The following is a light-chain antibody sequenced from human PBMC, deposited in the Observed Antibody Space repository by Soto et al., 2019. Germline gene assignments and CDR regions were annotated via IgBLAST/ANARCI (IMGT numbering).Light chain of an antibody. CDR3: QQYSHLIT. Sequence: DIQMTQSPSSLSASVGDRXTIXCQASQDISNYLNWYQQKLGKAPKLLIYDASNLETGVPSRFSGSGSGTDFTFTISSLQPEDIATYYCQQYSHLITFGQGTRLEIK. J-gene: IGKJ5*01. CDR2: DAS. V-gene: IGKV1-33*01. CDR1: QDISNY.